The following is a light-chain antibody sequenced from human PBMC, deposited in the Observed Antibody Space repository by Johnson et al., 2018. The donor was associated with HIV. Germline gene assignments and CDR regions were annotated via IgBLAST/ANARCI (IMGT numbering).Light chain of an antibody. CDR2: DNN. J-gene: IGLJ1*01. CDR1: SSNIGNNY. V-gene: IGLV1-51*01. CDR3: GTWDSSLNV. Sequence: QPVLTQPPSVSAAPGQKVTISCSGSSSNIGNNYVYWYQQLPGTAPKLLIYDNNKRPSGIPDRFSGSKSGTSATLGITGLQTGDEADYYCGTWDSSLNVFGTGTKVTVL.